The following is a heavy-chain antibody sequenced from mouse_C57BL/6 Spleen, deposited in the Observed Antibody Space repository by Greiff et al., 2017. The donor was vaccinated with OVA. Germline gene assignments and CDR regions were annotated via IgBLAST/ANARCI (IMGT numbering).Heavy chain of an antibody. D-gene: IGHD2-4*01. J-gene: IGHJ2*01. V-gene: IGHV1-59*01. CDR1: GYTFTSYW. Sequence: QVQLQQPGAELVRPGTSVKLSCKASGYTFTSYWMHWVKQRPGQGLEWIGVIDPSDSYTNYNPKFKGKATMTVDTSSSTAYMQLSSLTSEDSAVYYCARGERCYDYDEIAYWGQGTTLTVSS. CDR2: IDPSDSYT. CDR3: ARGERCYDYDEIAY.